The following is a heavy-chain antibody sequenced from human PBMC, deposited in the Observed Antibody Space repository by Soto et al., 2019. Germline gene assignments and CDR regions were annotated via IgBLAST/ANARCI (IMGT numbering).Heavy chain of an antibody. D-gene: IGHD6-6*01. CDR1: GYSFTSYD. J-gene: IGHJ1*01. CDR3: ARVSMGSSSEDFQH. V-gene: IGHV1-8*01. Sequence: QVQLVQSGAEVKKPGASVKVSCKASGYSFTSYDINWVRQATGQGLEWMGWMNPNSGNTGYAQKFQGRVTMNRNTSISTAYMELDSLRSEDTAVYYCARVSMGSSSEDFQHWGQGTLVTVSS. CDR2: MNPNSGNT.